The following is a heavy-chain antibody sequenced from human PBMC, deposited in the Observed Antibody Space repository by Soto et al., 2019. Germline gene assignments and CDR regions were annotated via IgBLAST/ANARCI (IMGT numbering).Heavy chain of an antibody. V-gene: IGHV1-18*01. CDR3: ARDSDRFWLDP. J-gene: IGHJ5*02. D-gene: IGHD3-3*01. Sequence: QIYLVQSGPEVKRPGASLIVSCKTSGYTFTSYDVYWVRQAPGQGLEWMGWISPYNGKKKYVEKFQGRVDMTFDTATSTVYLEVRGLKFDDTAVYYCARDSDRFWLDPWGQGTLVTVSS. CDR2: ISPYNGKK. CDR1: GYTFTSYD.